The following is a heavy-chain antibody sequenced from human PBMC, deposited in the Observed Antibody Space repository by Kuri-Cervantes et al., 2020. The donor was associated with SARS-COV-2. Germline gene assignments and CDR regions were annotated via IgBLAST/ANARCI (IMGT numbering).Heavy chain of an antibody. D-gene: IGHD2-21*01. CDR2: IYSGGST. J-gene: IGHJ5*02. CDR1: GFTVSSNY. CDR3: ASARVGVLDL. Sequence: GGSLRLSCAASGFTVSSNYMGWVRQAPGKGLEWVSVIYSGGSTYYADSVKGRFTISRDNSKNTLYLQINSLRSEDTAIFYCASARVGVLDLWGQGALVTVSS. V-gene: IGHV3-53*05.